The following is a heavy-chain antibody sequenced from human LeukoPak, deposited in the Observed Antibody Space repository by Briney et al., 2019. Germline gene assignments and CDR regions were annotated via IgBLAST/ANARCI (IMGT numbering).Heavy chain of an antibody. J-gene: IGHJ5*02. Sequence: ASVKVSCKASGYTFTSYGISWVRQAPGQGLEWMGWISAYNGNTNYAQKLQGRVTVTTDTSTSTAYMELRSLRSDDTAVYYCAREGGADDFWSGYYNWFDPWGQGTLVTVSS. CDR1: GYTFTSYG. V-gene: IGHV1-18*01. D-gene: IGHD3-3*01. CDR2: ISAYNGNT. CDR3: AREGGADDFWSGYYNWFDP.